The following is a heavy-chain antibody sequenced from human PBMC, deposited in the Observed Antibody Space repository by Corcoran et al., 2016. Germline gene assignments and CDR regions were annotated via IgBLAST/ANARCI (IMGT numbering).Heavy chain of an antibody. V-gene: IGHV3-33*01. D-gene: IGHD6-19*01. CDR3: ARGVGSGWYFDY. J-gene: IGHJ4*02. CDR1: GFTFSSYG. CDR2: IWYDGSNK. Sequence: QVQLVESGGGVVQPGRSLRLSCAASGFTFSSYGMHWVRQAPGKGLEWVAVIWYDGSNKYYADSVKGRFTISRENSKNTLYLQMNSLRAEEAAVYYCARGVGSGWYFDYWGQGTLVTVSS.